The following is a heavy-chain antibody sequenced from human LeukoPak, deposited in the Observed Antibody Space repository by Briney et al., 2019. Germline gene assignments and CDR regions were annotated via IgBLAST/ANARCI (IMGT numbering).Heavy chain of an antibody. V-gene: IGHV3-23*01. CDR1: GFTFTTYA. CDR2: VSKSDGTT. Sequence: GGSLRLSCAASGFTFTTYAMSWVRQAPGKGLEWVSSVSKSDGTTYYADSVKGRLTISRDNFKSTLYLQMDSLRVEDTAVYYCAREGLTSTPNNAFDIWGQGSVVTVSS. J-gene: IGHJ3*02. D-gene: IGHD4-23*01. CDR3: AREGLTSTPNNAFDI.